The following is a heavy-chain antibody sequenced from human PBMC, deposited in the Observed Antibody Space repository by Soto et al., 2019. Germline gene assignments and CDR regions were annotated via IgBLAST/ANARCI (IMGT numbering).Heavy chain of an antibody. J-gene: IGHJ4*02. CDR2: ISAYNGNI. CDR1: GYTFTSYG. Sequence: QVQLVQSGAEVKKPGASVQVSCTASGYTFTSYGISWVRQAPGQGLEWMGWISAYNGNIKYAQKLQGRVTMTTDTSTSTAYMELRRLRSDATAVDYCARDLAVGLVDYWGQGTLVTVSS. V-gene: IGHV1-18*01. D-gene: IGHD6-19*01. CDR3: ARDLAVGLVDY.